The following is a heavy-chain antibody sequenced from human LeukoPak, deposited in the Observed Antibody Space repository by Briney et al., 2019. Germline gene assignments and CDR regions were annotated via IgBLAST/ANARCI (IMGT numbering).Heavy chain of an antibody. Sequence: GGSLRLSCAASGFTFSSYSMNWVRQAPGKGLEWVSYISSSSSTIYYADSVKGRFTISRDNSKNTLYLQMNSLRAEDTAVYYCATFSGSYYAFDYWGQGTLVTVSS. CDR2: ISSSSSTI. CDR3: ATFSGSYYAFDY. J-gene: IGHJ4*02. D-gene: IGHD1-26*01. V-gene: IGHV3-48*01. CDR1: GFTFSSYS.